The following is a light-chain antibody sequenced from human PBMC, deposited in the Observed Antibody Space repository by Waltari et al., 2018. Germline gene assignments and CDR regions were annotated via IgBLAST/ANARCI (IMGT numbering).Light chain of an antibody. Sequence: EVVLTQSPGTLSLSPGERATLSCRASQSVSRTLAWHQQKPGQAPRLLIYDASSRATGIPDRFSGGGSGTDFSLTISRLEPEDFAVYYCQKYGSLPATFGQGTKVEIK. CDR3: QKYGSLPAT. V-gene: IGKV3-20*01. J-gene: IGKJ1*01. CDR2: DAS. CDR1: QSVSRT.